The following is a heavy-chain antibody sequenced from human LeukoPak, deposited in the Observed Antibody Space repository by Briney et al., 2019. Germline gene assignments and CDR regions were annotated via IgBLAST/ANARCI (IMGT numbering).Heavy chain of an antibody. J-gene: IGHJ4*02. CDR2: IKQDGSQK. D-gene: IGHD7-27*01. Sequence: PGGSLRLSCAASGFTFTTYCMTWVRQAPGKGLEWVANIKQDGSQKYYVDSVKGRFTISRDNAKNSLYLKMNSLKAEDTAVYYCARENWANDYWGQGTLVTVSS. CDR3: ARENWANDY. V-gene: IGHV3-7*01. CDR1: GFTFTTYC.